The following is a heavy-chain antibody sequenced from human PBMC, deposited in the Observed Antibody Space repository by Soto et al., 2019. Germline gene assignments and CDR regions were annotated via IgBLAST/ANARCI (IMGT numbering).Heavy chain of an antibody. J-gene: IGHJ4*02. Sequence: HPGGSLRLSCTASGFTFGDYAMSWFRQAPGKGLEWVGFIRSKAYGGTTEYAASVKGRFTISRDDSKSIAYLQMNSLKTEDTAVYYCLRDENPYDTPPHPDYWGQGTLVTVSS. CDR3: LRDENPYDTPPHPDY. V-gene: IGHV3-49*03. D-gene: IGHD3-22*01. CDR2: IRSKAYGGTT. CDR1: GFTFGDYA.